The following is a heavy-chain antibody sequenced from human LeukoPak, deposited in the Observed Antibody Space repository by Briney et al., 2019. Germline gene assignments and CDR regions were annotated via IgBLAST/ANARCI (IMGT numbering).Heavy chain of an antibody. CDR1: GFTFSSYD. CDR3: ARAVAGVVFDY. J-gene: IGHJ4*02. CDR2: IGTAGDT. Sequence: GGSLRLSCAASGFTFSSYDMHWVRQATGKGLEWVSAIGTAGDTYYPGSVKGRFTISRENAKNSLYLQMNSLRAGDTAVYYCARAVAGVVFDYWGQGTPVTVSS. D-gene: IGHD6-19*01. V-gene: IGHV3-13*01.